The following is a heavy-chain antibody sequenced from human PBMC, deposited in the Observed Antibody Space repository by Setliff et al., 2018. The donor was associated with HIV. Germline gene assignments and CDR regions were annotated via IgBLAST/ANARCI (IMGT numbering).Heavy chain of an antibody. CDR2: IYTSGST. V-gene: IGHV4-4*08. D-gene: IGHD1-26*01. Sequence: SETLSLTCAVYGGFFSGYYWSWIRQSPGKGLEWIGHIYTSGSTNYNPSLKSRVTISVDTSKNQFSLKLSSVTAADTAVYYCARDQGELLHYYYYGMDVWGQGTTVTVSS. CDR3: ARDQGELLHYYYYGMDV. CDR1: GGFFSGYY. J-gene: IGHJ6*02.